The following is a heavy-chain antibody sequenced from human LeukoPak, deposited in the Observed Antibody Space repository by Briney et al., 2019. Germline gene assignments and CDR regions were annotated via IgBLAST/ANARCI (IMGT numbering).Heavy chain of an antibody. J-gene: IGHJ4*02. CDR2: ISYDGSNK. V-gene: IGHV3-30*04. CDR1: GFTFSSYA. CDR3: ARGTDSSSWYLTLGSFNYYFDY. D-gene: IGHD6-13*01. Sequence: GGSLRLSCAASGFTFSSYAMHWVRQAPGKGLEWVAVISYDGSNKYYADSVKGRFTISRDNSKNTLYLQMNSLRAEDTAVYCCARGTDSSSWYLTLGSFNYYFDYWGQGTLVTVSS.